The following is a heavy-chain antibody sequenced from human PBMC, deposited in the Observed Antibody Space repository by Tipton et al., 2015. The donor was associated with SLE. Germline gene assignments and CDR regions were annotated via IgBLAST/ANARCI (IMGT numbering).Heavy chain of an antibody. CDR1: GFTVSSNY. Sequence: SLRLSCAASGFTVSSNYMSWVRQAPGKGLEWVSVIYSGGSTYYADSVKGRFTISRDNSKNTLYLQMNSLRAEDTAVYYCAGASQGYCSGGTCYVLDYWGQGTLVTVSS. CDR3: AGASQGYCSGGTCYVLDY. V-gene: IGHV3-53*01. D-gene: IGHD2-15*01. J-gene: IGHJ4*02. CDR2: IYSGGST.